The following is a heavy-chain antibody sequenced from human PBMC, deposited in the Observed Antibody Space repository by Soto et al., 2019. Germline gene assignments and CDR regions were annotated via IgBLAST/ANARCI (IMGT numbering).Heavy chain of an antibody. D-gene: IGHD2-2*01. CDR3: AREDRDRETGLGPAAMDGRDV. CDR2: IIPIFGIA. J-gene: IGHJ6*02. Sequence: QVQLVQSGAEVKKPGSSVKVSCKASGGTFSRYSITWVRQAPGHGLAWIGRIIPIFGIASYAQKFQGRVTITADESTSTAYMELSSRRSDDTAVYYCAREDRDRETGLGPAAMDGRDVWGQGTTVTVSS. CDR1: GGTFSRYS. V-gene: IGHV1-69*08.